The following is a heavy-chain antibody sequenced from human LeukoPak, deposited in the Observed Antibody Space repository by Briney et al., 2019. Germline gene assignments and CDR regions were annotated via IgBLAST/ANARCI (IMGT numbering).Heavy chain of an antibody. CDR2: IKSNPDGGTA. D-gene: IGHD1-26*01. V-gene: IGHV3-15*01. Sequence: GGSLRLTCAASGFTFTYAWMTWVRQAPGKGLEGVGRIKSNPDGGTADYAAPVKGRFTISRDDSRNTLYLQMNNLEIDDTAVYFCSTAVNGSYFDWGQGTLVIVSS. J-gene: IGHJ1*01. CDR1: GFTFTYAW. CDR3: STAVNGSYFD.